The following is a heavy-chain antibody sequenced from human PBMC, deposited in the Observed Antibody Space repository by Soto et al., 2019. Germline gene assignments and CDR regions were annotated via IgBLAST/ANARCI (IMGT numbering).Heavy chain of an antibody. D-gene: IGHD1-26*01. J-gene: IGHJ4*02. CDR2: IVVGSGNT. Sequence: SVKVSCKASGFTFTSYAVRWVRQARGQRLEWVGWIVVGSGNTNYAQKFQERVTITRDRSTSTAYMELSSLRSEDTAVYYCARDRREGGSYYFSFDYWGQGTLVTVSS. CDR1: GFTFTSYA. V-gene: IGHV1-58*01. CDR3: ARDRREGGSYYFSFDY.